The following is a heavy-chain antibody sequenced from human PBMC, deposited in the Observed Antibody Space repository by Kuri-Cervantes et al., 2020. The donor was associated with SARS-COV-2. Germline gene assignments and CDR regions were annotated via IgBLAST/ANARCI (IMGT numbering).Heavy chain of an antibody. V-gene: IGHV3-7*01. J-gene: IGHJ4*02. D-gene: IGHD3-3*01. Sequence: ETLSLTCAASGFTFSSYWMSWVRQAPGKGLEWVANIKQDGSEKYYVDSVKGRFTISRDNAKNSLYLQMNSLRAEDTAVYYCARKRSNYDFWSGPIYYFDYWGQGTLVTVSS. CDR2: IKQDGSEK. CDR3: ARKRSNYDFWSGPIYYFDY. CDR1: GFTFSSYW.